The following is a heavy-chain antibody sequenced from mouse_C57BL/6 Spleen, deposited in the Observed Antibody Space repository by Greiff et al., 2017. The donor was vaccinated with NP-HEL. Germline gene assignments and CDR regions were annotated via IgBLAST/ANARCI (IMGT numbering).Heavy chain of an antibody. CDR1: GFTFSDYG. V-gene: IGHV5-17*01. Sequence: DVMLVESGGGLVKPGGSLKLSCAASGFTFSDYGMHWVRQAPEKGLEWVAYISSGSSTIYYADTVKGRFTISRDNAKNTLFLQMTSLRSEDTAMYYCAYYGSSYWFAYWGQGTLVTVSA. CDR2: ISSGSSTI. J-gene: IGHJ3*01. CDR3: AYYGSSYWFAY. D-gene: IGHD1-1*01.